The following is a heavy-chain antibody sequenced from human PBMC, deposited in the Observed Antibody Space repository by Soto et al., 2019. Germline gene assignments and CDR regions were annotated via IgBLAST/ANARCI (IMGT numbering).Heavy chain of an antibody. CDR1: GGTFSSYA. D-gene: IGHD6-13*01. Sequence: SVKFSCKASGGTFSSYAISWVRQAPGQGLEWMGGIIPIFGTANYAQKFQGRVTITADESTSTAYMELSSLRSEDTAVYYCASSKYSSSWYPRFDYWGQGTLVTVSS. V-gene: IGHV1-69*13. J-gene: IGHJ4*02. CDR2: IIPIFGTA. CDR3: ASSKYSSSWYPRFDY.